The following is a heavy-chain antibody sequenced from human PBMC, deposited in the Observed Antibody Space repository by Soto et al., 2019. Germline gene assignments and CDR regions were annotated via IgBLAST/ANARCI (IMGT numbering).Heavy chain of an antibody. Sequence: SETLSLTCAVYGGSFSGYYWSWIRQPPRKGLEWLGEINPSENINQNPSLKSRVTFSVDTSKNQFSLKLKSVTDADTAVYYCARGNPMTPAVQGGAPGRYFFDYWSLGPLVT. CDR2: INPSENI. D-gene: IGHD3-22*01. V-gene: IGHV4-34*01. CDR1: GGSFSGYY. J-gene: IGHJ4*02. CDR3: ARGNPMTPAVQGGAPGRYFFDY.